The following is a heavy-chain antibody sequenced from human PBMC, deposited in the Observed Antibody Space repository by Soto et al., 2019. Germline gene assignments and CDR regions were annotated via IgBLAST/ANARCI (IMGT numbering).Heavy chain of an antibody. CDR1: GGTFSSYA. D-gene: IGHD1-26*01. Sequence: QVQLVQSGAEVQKPGSSVKVSCKASGGTFSSYAISWVRQAPGQGLEWMGGIIPIFGTANYAQKFQGRVTITADESTSTAYMELSSLRSDDTAMYYCARDSGGLKGFDPWGQGTLVTVSS. V-gene: IGHV1-69*01. CDR3: ARDSGGLKGFDP. J-gene: IGHJ5*02. CDR2: IIPIFGTA.